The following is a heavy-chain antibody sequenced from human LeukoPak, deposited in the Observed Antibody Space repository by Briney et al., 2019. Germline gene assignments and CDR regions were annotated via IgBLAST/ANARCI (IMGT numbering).Heavy chain of an antibody. D-gene: IGHD4-17*01. Sequence: GGSLRLSCAASGITVGNSYLSWVRQAPGKGLEWVSFLYSGGTTYYADSVKGRFVISRDTSKNTLYLQMNSLRVEDTAVYYCARSVTTAWYFDLWGRGTLVTVSA. CDR2: LYSGGTT. CDR3: ARSVTTAWYFDL. CDR1: GITVGNSY. J-gene: IGHJ2*01. V-gene: IGHV3-53*01.